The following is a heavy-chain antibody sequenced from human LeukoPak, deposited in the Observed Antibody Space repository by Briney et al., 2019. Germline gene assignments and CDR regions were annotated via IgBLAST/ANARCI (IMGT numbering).Heavy chain of an antibody. V-gene: IGHV4-34*01. CDR3: AITYYDFWSGYGLDY. J-gene: IGHJ4*02. CDR1: GGSFSGYY. Sequence: SETLSLTCAVYGGSFSGYYWSWIRQPPGKGLEWIGEINHSGSTNYNPSLKSRVTISVDTSKNQFSLKLSSVTAADTAVYDCAITYYDFWSGYGLDYWGQGTLVTVSS. CDR2: INHSGST. D-gene: IGHD3-3*01.